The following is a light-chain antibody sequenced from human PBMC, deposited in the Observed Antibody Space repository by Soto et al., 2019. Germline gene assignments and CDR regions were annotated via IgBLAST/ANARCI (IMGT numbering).Light chain of an antibody. CDR1: QTINTW. CDR2: RAS. J-gene: IGKJ3*01. V-gene: IGKV1-5*03. Sequence: DIQMTQSPSTLSASVGDRVTITCRASQTINTWLAWYQQKLGKAPKLLIYRASNLVSGVPSRFSGSGSGTEFTLTISSLQPDDFSIYYCQQYETYSGTFGPGTKVDI. CDR3: QQYETYSGT.